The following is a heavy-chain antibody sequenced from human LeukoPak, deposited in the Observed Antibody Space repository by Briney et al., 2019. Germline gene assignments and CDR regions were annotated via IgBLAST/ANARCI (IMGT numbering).Heavy chain of an antibody. Sequence: SQTLSLTCTVSGGSIINNYWAWIRQPAGNGLEWIGRVHSGGTTNYNPSFGSRVTMSVNTSKNQVSLILSSVTAADTAVYFCARDYAAGYSRSYHHYYYYMDVWGKGTTVTVSS. V-gene: IGHV4-4*07. CDR3: ARDYAAGYSRSYHHYYYYMDV. D-gene: IGHD5-18*01. CDR2: VHSGGTT. CDR1: GGSIINNY. J-gene: IGHJ6*03.